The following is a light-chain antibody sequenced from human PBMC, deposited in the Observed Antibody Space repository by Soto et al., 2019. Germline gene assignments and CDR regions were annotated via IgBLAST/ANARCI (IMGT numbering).Light chain of an antibody. J-gene: IGKJ1*01. Sequence: DLQMTQSPSSLSASVGDRVTITCRASQSISSYLNWYQQKPGKAPKLLMYAASSLQSGVPSRFSGSGSGTDFTLTISSLQPEDFATYYCQQSYSTPVTFGQGTKVEIK. CDR1: QSISSY. CDR3: QQSYSTPVT. V-gene: IGKV1-39*01. CDR2: AAS.